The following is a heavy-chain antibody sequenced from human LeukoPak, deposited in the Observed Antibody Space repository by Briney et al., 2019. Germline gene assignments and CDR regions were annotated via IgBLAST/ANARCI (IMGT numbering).Heavy chain of an antibody. Sequence: AGGSLRLSCAASGFTFSSYELNWVRQAPGKGLEWVSYISSSGGTIYYADSVKGRFTISRDNAKNSLYLQMNSLRAEDTAVYYCTRASFGDYYGSGTYYNMLCYWGQGTLVTVSS. V-gene: IGHV3-48*03. CDR1: GFTFSSYE. CDR2: ISSSGGTI. J-gene: IGHJ4*02. D-gene: IGHD3-10*01. CDR3: TRASFGDYYGSGTYYNMLCY.